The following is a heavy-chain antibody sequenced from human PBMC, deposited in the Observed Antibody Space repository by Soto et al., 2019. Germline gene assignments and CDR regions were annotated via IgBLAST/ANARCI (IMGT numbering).Heavy chain of an antibody. V-gene: IGHV2-26*01. Sequence: QVTLKESGPVLVKPPETLTLTCTVSGFSLSNARMGVSWIRQPPGKALEWLAHIFSNDAKSYRPSLQSRPTLTKDTSKSQGVLTMTNVDPVDTATYYWARPLLIPRGYCSGGSCYAGNYYCYGMDVWGQGTTVTVSS. CDR2: IFSNDAK. CDR3: ARPLLIPRGYCSGGSCYAGNYYCYGMDV. CDR1: GFSLSNARMG. D-gene: IGHD2-15*01. J-gene: IGHJ6*02.